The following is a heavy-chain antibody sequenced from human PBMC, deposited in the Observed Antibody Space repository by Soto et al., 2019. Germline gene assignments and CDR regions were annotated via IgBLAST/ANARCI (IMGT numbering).Heavy chain of an antibody. CDR3: AREIVTAGGNNYFDP. CDR2: VYHTGDT. D-gene: IGHD2-21*02. V-gene: IGHV4-4*02. J-gene: IGHJ5*02. CDR1: GGTVTSSNW. Sequence: PSETLSLTCGVSGGTVTSSNWWSWVRQSPGGGLEWMGNVYHTGDTNFNPSLQSRVTISVDKSNNQFSLRLNSLTAADTAVYFCAREIVTAGGNNYFDPWGPGTLVTVSS.